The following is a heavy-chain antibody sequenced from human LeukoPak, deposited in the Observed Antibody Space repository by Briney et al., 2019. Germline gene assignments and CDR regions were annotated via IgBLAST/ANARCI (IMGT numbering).Heavy chain of an antibody. CDR1: GGSISSYY. V-gene: IGHV4-4*07. D-gene: IGHD3-22*01. Sequence: SETLSLTCTVSGGSISSYYWSWIRQSAGKGLEWIGRIHTSGSTNYNPSLKSRVTMSGDTSKNQFSLKLSSVTAADTAVYYCARGVYYYDSSALYWFDPWGQGTLVTVSS. CDR2: IHTSGST. CDR3: ARGVYYYDSSALYWFDP. J-gene: IGHJ5*02.